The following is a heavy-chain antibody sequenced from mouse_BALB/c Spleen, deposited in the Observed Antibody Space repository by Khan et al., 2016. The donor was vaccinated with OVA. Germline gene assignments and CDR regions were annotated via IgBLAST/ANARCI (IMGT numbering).Heavy chain of an antibody. CDR3: ASELGRYYAMDY. V-gene: IGHV3-2*02. D-gene: IGHD4-1*01. Sequence: EVQLQESGPGLVKPSQSLSLTCTVAGYSITSDYAWNWIRQFPGNQLEWMGYISYSGNTGYNPSLQSRISIPRDTSKNPFFLQLNSVTTEDTATYYWASELGRYYAMDYWGQGTSVTVSS. CDR2: ISYSGNT. CDR1: GYSITSDYA. J-gene: IGHJ4*01.